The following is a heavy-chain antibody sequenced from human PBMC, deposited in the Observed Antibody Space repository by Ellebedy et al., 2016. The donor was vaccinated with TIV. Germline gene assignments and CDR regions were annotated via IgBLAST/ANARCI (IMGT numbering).Heavy chain of an antibody. J-gene: IGHJ4*02. CDR2: IRSSSSYT. CDR1: GFTFSDYY. V-gene: IGHV3-11*06. Sequence: GESLKISXAASGFTFSDYYMNWIRQAPGKGLEWVSYIRSSSSYTNYADSVKGRFTISRDNAKNSLYLQMNSLRAEDTAVYYCARDKESQWLVDSWGQGTVVTVSS. D-gene: IGHD6-19*01. CDR3: ARDKESQWLVDS.